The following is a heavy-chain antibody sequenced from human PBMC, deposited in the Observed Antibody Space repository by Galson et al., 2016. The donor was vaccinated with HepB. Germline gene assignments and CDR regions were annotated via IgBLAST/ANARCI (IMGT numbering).Heavy chain of an antibody. CDR2: ST. Sequence: STYYNPSLESRVTISVDTSKNHFSLRLSSVTAADTAVYYCATGISVAGKYYYYYMDVWGKGTPVTVSS. J-gene: IGHJ6*03. D-gene: IGHD6-19*01. CDR3: ATGISVAGKYYYYYMDV. V-gene: IGHV4-39*02.